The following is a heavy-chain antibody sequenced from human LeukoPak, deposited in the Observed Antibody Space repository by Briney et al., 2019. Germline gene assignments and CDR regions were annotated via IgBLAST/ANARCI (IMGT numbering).Heavy chain of an antibody. V-gene: IGHV1-18*01. CDR3: ATPDVRLRYFDWSPNE. Sequence: ASVKVSCKASGYTFTSYGISWVRQAPGQGLEWMGWISAYNGNTNYAQKLQGRVTMTTDTSTSTAYMELRSLRSDDTAVYYCATPDVRLRYFDWSPNEWGQGTLVTVSS. CDR1: GYTFTSYG. J-gene: IGHJ4*02. D-gene: IGHD3-9*01. CDR2: ISAYNGNT.